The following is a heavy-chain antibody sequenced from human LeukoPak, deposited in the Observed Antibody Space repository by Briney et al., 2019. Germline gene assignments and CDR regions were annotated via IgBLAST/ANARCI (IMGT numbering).Heavy chain of an antibody. CDR3: ARAAPYYYGSGSYFDY. D-gene: IGHD3-10*01. CDR1: GGSFSGYY. V-gene: IGHV4-34*01. Sequence: SETLSLTCAVYGGSFSGYYWSWFRQPPGKGLEWIGEINHSGSTNYNPSLKSRVTISVDTSKNQFSLKLSSVTAADTAVYYCARAAPYYYGSGSYFDYWGQGTLVTVSS. J-gene: IGHJ4*02. CDR2: INHSGST.